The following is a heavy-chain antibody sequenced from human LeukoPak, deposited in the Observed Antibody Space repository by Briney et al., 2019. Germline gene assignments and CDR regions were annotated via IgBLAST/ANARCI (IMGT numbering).Heavy chain of an antibody. V-gene: IGHV1-2*02. D-gene: IGHD3-22*01. CDR3: ARVLRYDDSSGYYAY. CDR2: INPNSGAT. J-gene: IGHJ4*02. CDR1: GYTLTGYY. Sequence: ASVKVSCKASGYTLTGYYIHWVRQAPGQGLEWMGWINPNSGATNYAQTLQGRVTMTRETSINIVYMELSRLTTDDTAVYYCARVLRYDDSSGYYAYWGQGTLVTVSS.